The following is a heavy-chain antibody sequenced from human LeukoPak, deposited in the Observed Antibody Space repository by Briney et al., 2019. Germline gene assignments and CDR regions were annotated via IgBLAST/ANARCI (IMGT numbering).Heavy chain of an antibody. V-gene: IGHV3-30*03. CDR2: ISYDGSNK. CDR3: ARDCGGDCYSDGSFDY. D-gene: IGHD2-21*02. Sequence: GGSLRLSCAASGFTFSSYGMHWVRQAPGKGLEWVAVISYDGSNKYYADSVKGRFTISRDNSKNTLYLQMNSLRAEDTAVYYCARDCGGDCYSDGSFDYWGQGTLVTVSS. CDR1: GFTFSSYG. J-gene: IGHJ4*02.